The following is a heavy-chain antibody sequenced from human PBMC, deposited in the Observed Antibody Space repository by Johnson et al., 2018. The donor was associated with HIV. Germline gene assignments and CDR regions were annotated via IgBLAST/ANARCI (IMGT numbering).Heavy chain of an antibody. V-gene: IGHV3-30*18. J-gene: IGHJ3*02. CDR2: ISYDGSNK. Sequence: QVQLVESGGGVVQPGKSLTLSCVASGLSFSNFGIHWVRQAPGKGPEWVAVISYDGSNKYYADSVKGRFSISRDNPKNTLYLQMNSLRAEDTALYYCAKVLLPQDAFDIWGQGTMVTVSS. CDR1: GLSFSNFG. CDR3: AKVLLPQDAFDI. D-gene: IGHD2/OR15-2a*01.